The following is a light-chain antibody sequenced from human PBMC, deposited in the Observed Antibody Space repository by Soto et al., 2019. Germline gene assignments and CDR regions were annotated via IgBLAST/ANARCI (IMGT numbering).Light chain of an antibody. V-gene: IGLV2-14*01. CDR1: SSDVGVYNY. Sequence: QSVLTQPASVSGSPGQSITISCTGTSSDVGVYNYVSWYQQHPGKAPKLMIYDVSNRPSGVSNRFSGSKSGNTASLTISGLQAGDQADYYCRSYTSSRTFVFGTGTKVNGL. CDR2: DVS. CDR3: RSYTSSRTFV. J-gene: IGLJ1*01.